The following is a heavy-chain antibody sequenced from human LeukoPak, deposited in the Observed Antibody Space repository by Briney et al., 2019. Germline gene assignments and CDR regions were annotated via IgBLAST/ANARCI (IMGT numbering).Heavy chain of an antibody. D-gene: IGHD3-10*01. V-gene: IGHV4-34*01. CDR1: GGSFSGYY. J-gene: IGHJ5*02. CDR3: ARAGSYYNWFDP. Sequence: SETLSLTCAVYGGSFSGYYWSWIRQPPGKGLEWIGEINHSGSTNYNPSLKSRVTISVDTSKNQFSQKLSSVTAADTAAYYCARAGSYYNWFDPWGQGTLVTVSS. CDR2: INHSGST.